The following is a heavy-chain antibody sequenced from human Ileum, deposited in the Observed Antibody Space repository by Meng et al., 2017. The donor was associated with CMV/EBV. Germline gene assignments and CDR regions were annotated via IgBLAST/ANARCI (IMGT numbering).Heavy chain of an antibody. J-gene: IGHJ4*02. CDR2: IHSSGNT. CDR1: GASLSRYY. D-gene: IGHD3-10*01. CDR3: ARAAARGVPVDF. Sequence: VKLQVSVPGRVQPSHPLPLTCTVFGASLSRYYVTWIRRPAGKGLEFIGRIHSSGNTDYNPSLMSRVTMSIDTSKNQLSLNLNSVTAADTAVYYCARAAARGVPVDFWGQGMLVTVSS. V-gene: IGHV4-4*07.